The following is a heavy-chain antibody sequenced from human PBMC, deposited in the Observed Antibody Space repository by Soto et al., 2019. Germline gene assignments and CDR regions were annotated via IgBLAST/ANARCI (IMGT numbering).Heavy chain of an antibody. Sequence: QLQLQESGSGLVKPSQTLSLTCAVSGGSISSGGYSWSWIRQPPGKCMEWIGYIYHSGSTYYNPALKGRVTISVDRSKNQFSLKLSSVTAADTAVYYCVRGQVVAAKHWGQGTLVTVSS. CDR3: VRGQVVAAKH. CDR1: GGSISSGGYS. CDR2: IYHSGST. J-gene: IGHJ4*02. D-gene: IGHD2-15*01. V-gene: IGHV4-30-2*01.